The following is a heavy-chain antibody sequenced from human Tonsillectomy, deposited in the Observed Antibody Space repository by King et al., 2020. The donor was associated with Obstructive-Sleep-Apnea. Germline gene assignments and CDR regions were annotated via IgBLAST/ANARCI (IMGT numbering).Heavy chain of an antibody. J-gene: IGHJ4*02. Sequence: QLVQSGGGLVQPGGSLKLSCAASGFTFSVSTMHWVRQASGKGLEWVGRIRSKANSYATAYAASVKGRFTISRDDSKNTAYLQMNSPKTEDSAVYYCSRRDTITDVGVVDYWGQGTLVTVSS. V-gene: IGHV3-73*01. D-gene: IGHD1-20*01. CDR3: SRRDTITDVGVVDY. CDR2: IRSKANSYAT. CDR1: GFTFSVST.